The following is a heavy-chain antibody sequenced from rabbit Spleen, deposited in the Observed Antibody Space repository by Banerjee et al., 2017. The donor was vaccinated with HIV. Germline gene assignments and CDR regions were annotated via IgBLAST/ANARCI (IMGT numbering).Heavy chain of an antibody. D-gene: IGHD1-1*01. CDR1: GFSLSSSYS. V-gene: IGHV1S45*01. J-gene: IGHJ2*01. CDR3: ARNYVNAFDP. CDR2: IRGDTGNGKT. Sequence: QEQLVESGGDLVKPGASLTLTCTASGFSLSSSYSMCWVRQAPGKGLEWIACIRGDTGNGKTYYASWAKGRFTISKSSSTTVTLQMTSLTAADTATYFCARNYVNAFDPWGQGTLVTVS.